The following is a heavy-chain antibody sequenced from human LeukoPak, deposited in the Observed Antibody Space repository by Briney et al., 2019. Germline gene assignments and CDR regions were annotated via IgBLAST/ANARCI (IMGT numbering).Heavy chain of an antibody. CDR2: ISNSGNRI. CDR3: ARGMAP. Sequence: GGSLRLSCGAYGFTFSSYDMNWVRQAPGNGLEWISYISNSGNRIYYADSVKGRFTISRDNAKNSLYLQMNSLKAEDTAFYYCARGMAPGGQGALVTVSS. V-gene: IGHV3-48*03. J-gene: IGHJ4*02. CDR1: GFTFSSYD. D-gene: IGHD5-24*01.